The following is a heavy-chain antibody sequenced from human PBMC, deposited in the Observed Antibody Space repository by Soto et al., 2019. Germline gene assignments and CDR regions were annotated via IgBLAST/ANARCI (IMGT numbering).Heavy chain of an antibody. D-gene: IGHD2-8*01. J-gene: IGHJ6*02. CDR3: ARDIESVTAKHFFYYYAMDV. CDR1: GSTFSNYG. CDR2: VSANNGHT. Sequence: ASVKVSCKASGSTFSNYGLNWVRQAPGQGLEWMGWVSANNGHTNYAQNLQGRVSMTTDTSTSTAYMELRGLTFDDTAVYYCARDIESVTAKHFFYYYAMDVWGQGTTVTVSS. V-gene: IGHV1-18*01.